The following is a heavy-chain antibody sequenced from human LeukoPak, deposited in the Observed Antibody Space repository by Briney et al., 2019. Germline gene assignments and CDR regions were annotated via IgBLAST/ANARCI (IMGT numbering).Heavy chain of an antibody. D-gene: IGHD3-22*01. CDR3: ARDYFDSSLYLGF. Sequence: SETLSLTCAVYGGSFSGYYWSWIRQPPGKGLEWIGEINHSGTTNYNPSLKSRVTISFDTSKNQFSMNLIAMTAADTAVYYCARDYFDSSLYLGFWGQGILVTVSS. V-gene: IGHV4-34*01. CDR1: GGSFSGYY. J-gene: IGHJ4*02. CDR2: INHSGTT.